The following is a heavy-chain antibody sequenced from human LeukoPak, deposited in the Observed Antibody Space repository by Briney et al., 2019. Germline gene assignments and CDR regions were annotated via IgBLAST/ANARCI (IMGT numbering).Heavy chain of an antibody. D-gene: IGHD5-12*01. CDR3: AKGSDGYNNYFDY. V-gene: IGHV3-23*01. J-gene: IGHJ4*02. Sequence: GGSLRLSCAASGFTFSGYAMSWVRQAPGKGLEWVSAISGSGGSTYYADSVKGRFTISRDNSKNTLYLQMNSLRAEDTAVYYCAKGSDGYNNYFDYWGQGTLVTVSS. CDR1: GFTFSGYA. CDR2: ISGSGGST.